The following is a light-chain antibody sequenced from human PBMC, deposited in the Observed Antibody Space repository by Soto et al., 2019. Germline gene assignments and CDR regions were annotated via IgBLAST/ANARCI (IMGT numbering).Light chain of an antibody. CDR1: SSDIGTYNL. CDR2: EGI. CDR3: CSYAGSGTDNYV. V-gene: IGLV2-23*01. J-gene: IGLJ1*01. Sequence: QSALTQPASVSGSPGQSITISCTETSSDIGTYNLVSWYQHYPGKAPKLMIYEGIKRPSGVSNRFSGSKSGNTAFLTISGLQAEDEADYYCCSYAGSGTDNYVFGSGTKLTVL.